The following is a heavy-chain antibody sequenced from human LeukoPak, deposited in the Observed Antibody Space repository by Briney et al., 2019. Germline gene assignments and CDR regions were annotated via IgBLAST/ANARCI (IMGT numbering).Heavy chain of an antibody. V-gene: IGHV1-46*01. Sequence: ASVTVSCKASGYTFTSNYIHWVRPAPGQGLEWMGMIYPRDGSTSYAQKFQGRVTVTRDTSTSTVHMELSGLRSEDTAVYYCARDQEGFDYWGQGTLVTASS. CDR3: ARDQEGFDY. CDR1: GYTFTSNY. CDR2: IYPRDGST. J-gene: IGHJ4*02.